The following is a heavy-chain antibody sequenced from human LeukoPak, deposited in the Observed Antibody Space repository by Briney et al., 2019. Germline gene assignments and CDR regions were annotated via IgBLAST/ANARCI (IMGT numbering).Heavy chain of an antibody. CDR2: IIPILGIA. CDR3: ASGREWTGY. D-gene: IGHD2-15*01. V-gene: IGHV1-69*02. J-gene: IGHJ4*02. CDR1: GYTLTELS. Sequence: GASVKVSCKVSGYTLTELSMHWVRQAPGKGLEWMGRIIPILGIANYAQKFQGRVTITADKSTSTAYMELSSLRSEDTAVYYCASGREWTGYWGQGTLVTVSS.